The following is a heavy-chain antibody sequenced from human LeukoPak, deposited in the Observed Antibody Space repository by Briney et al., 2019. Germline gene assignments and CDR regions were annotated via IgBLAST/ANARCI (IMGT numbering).Heavy chain of an antibody. CDR3: PTRTTGPTDALDI. CDR1: GYTLTALP. Sequence: TSLKVSCKVFGYTLTALPIHCVRQTPGKGLEWVGDFDPEYGETTYAQKFQGRVTMTEDTSPDTPSMEVSGLRSEDPAVYYCPTRTTGPTDALDISGPGTMVTVSS. D-gene: IGHD1-1*01. CDR2: FDPEYGET. J-gene: IGHJ3*02. V-gene: IGHV1-24*01.